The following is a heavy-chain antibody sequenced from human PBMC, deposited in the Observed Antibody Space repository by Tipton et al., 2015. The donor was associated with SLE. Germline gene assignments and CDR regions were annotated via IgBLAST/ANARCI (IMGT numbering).Heavy chain of an antibody. CDR3: ARHGLRNVADHWYFDL. V-gene: IGHV4-4*02. J-gene: IGHJ2*01. CDR2: IYHSGST. D-gene: IGHD6-19*01. Sequence: TLSLTCAVSGGSISSSNWWSWVRQPPGKGLEWIGEIYHSGSTYYNPSLKSRVTISVDKSKNQFSLKLRSVTAADTAVYYCARHGLRNVADHWYFDLWGRGTLVTVSS. CDR1: GGSISSSNW.